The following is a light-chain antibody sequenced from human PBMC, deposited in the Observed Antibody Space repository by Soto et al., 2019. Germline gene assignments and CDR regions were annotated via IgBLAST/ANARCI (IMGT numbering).Light chain of an antibody. CDR3: KSYAGSNTYV. CDR1: KSDIGVYDF. J-gene: IGLJ1*01. Sequence: QSVRTQPPSASWSPGHPVTICCTGTKSDIGVYDFVSWYQHHPGKAPRLIIYEVVQRPSGVPDRFSGSKSGNTASLTVSGLQAADEADYFCKSYAGSNTYVFGSGTKATXL. V-gene: IGLV2-8*01. CDR2: EVV.